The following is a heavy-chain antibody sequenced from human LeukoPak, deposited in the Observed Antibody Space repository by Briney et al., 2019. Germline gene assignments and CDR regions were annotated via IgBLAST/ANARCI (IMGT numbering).Heavy chain of an antibody. Sequence: GGSLRLSCAASGFTLSDYDMHWVRRGTGKGLEWVSAIGAAGDTYYQGSVKGRFTISRDEAKNFLYLQMNSLRVEDTAVYYCANAYYDYVWGSYPFDYWGQGTLVTVSS. J-gene: IGHJ4*02. CDR2: IGAAGDT. CDR1: GFTLSDYD. V-gene: IGHV3-13*01. CDR3: ANAYYDYVWGSYPFDY. D-gene: IGHD3-16*02.